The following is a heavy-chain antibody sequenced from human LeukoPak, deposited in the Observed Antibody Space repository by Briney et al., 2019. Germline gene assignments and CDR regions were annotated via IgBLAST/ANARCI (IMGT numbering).Heavy chain of an antibody. CDR1: GGSISSSGYY. D-gene: IGHD3-22*01. J-gene: IGHJ4*02. CDR3: VCDSSGYYSFDH. Sequence: SETLSLTCTVSGGSISSSGYYWGWIRQPPGKGLEWIGNIYYSGSAYYNPSLKSRVTTSVDTSKNQFSLKLSSVTAADTAMYYCVCDSSGYYSFDHWGQGTLVTVSS. CDR2: IYYSGSA. V-gene: IGHV4-39*01.